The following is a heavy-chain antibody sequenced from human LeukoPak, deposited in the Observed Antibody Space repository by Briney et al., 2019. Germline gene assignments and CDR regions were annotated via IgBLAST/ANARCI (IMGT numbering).Heavy chain of an antibody. CDR3: ARPFPDYDFWSGKGGNWFDP. CDR2: IYTSGST. J-gene: IGHJ5*02. Sequence: SQTLSLTCTVSGGSISSGSYYWSRIRQPAGKGLEWIGRIYTSGSTNYNPSLMSRVTISVDTSKSQFSLKLTSVTAADTAVYYCARPFPDYDFWSGKGGNWFDPWGQGTLVTVSS. D-gene: IGHD3-3*01. V-gene: IGHV4-61*02. CDR1: GGSISSGSYY.